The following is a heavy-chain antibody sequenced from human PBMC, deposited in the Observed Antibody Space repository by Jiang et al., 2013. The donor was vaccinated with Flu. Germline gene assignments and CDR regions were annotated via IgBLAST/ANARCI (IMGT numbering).Heavy chain of an antibody. CDR3: ARGGGYDYSSGFDY. D-gene: IGHD5-12*01. CDR1: GYTFTGYY. CDR2: INPSSGGT. Sequence: GAEVKKPGASVKVSCATSGYTFTGYYMHWVRQAPGQGLEWMGRINPSSGGTNYAQKFQGRVTMTRDTSISTAYMELSSLRSDDTAVYYCARGGGYDYSSGFDYWGQGTLVAVSS. V-gene: IGHV1-2*06. J-gene: IGHJ4*02.